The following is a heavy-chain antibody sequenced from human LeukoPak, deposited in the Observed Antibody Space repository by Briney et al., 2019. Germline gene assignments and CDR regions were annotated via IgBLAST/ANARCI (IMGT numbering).Heavy chain of an antibody. CDR2: INHSGST. CDR1: GGSFSGYY. J-gene: IGHJ4*02. V-gene: IGHV4-34*01. CDR3: ARRYNTGWFFNY. D-gene: IGHD6-19*01. Sequence: ASETLSLTCAVCGGSFSGYYWSWIRQPPGKGLEWIGEINHSGSTNYNPSLKSRVTISVDTSKNHFSLKLSSVTAADTAVYYCARRYNTGWFFNYWGQGTLVTVSS.